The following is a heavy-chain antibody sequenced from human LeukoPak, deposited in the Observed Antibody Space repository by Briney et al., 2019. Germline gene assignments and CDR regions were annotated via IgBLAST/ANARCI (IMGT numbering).Heavy chain of an antibody. D-gene: IGHD3-10*01. CDR3: GRLAMIRGVIVDY. Sequence: GGSLRLSCVASGFTFSSYWMHWVRQAPGKGLVWVSRINNDGSNTNYADSVKGRFTISRDNAKNTLYLQMNSLRAEDTAVYYCGRLAMIRGVIVDYWGQGTLVTVSS. J-gene: IGHJ4*02. V-gene: IGHV3-74*01. CDR1: GFTFSSYW. CDR2: INNDGSNT.